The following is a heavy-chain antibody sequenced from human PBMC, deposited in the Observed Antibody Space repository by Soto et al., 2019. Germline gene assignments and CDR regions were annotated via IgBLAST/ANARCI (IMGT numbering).Heavy chain of an antibody. CDR1: GYTLTELS. D-gene: IGHD3-22*01. CDR3: ATADYYDSSGYSSY. J-gene: IGHJ4*02. V-gene: IGHV1-24*01. CDR2: FDPEDGET. Sequence: SVKVSCKVSGYTLTELSMDWVRQAPGKGLEWMGGFDPEDGETIYAQKFQGRVTMTEDTSTDTAYMELSSLRSEDTAVYYCATADYYDSSGYSSYWGQGTLVTVSS.